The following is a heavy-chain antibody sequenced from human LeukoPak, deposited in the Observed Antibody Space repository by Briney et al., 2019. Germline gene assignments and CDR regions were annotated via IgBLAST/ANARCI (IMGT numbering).Heavy chain of an antibody. CDR1: GGTFNNSA. D-gene: IGHD4-17*01. CDR2: IMPLFGTA. J-gene: IGHJ5*02. V-gene: IGHV1-69*05. CDR3: ARDVHGDYGSGWFDP. Sequence: SVKVSCKTSGGTFNNSAISWVRQAPGQGLEWLGGIMPLFGTAGYAQKFRGRVTITKDESTRTVYLELTSLTSDDTAVYYCARDVHGDYGSGWFDPWGQGTLVSVSS.